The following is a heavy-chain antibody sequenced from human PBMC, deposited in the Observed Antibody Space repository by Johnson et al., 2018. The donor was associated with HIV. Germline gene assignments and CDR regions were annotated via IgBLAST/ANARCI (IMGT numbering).Heavy chain of an antibody. CDR2: INWNGGST. CDR1: GFTFDDYG. CDR3: ATTRLSTGWYAFDI. Sequence: VLLLESGGGVVRPGGSLRLSCAASGFTFDDYGMSWVRQAPGKGLEWVSGINWNGGSTGYADSVKGRFTISIDNVKNSLYLQMNSLRVEDTALYYCATTRLSTGWYAFDIWGQGTMVTVSS. J-gene: IGHJ3*02. D-gene: IGHD6-19*01. V-gene: IGHV3-20*04.